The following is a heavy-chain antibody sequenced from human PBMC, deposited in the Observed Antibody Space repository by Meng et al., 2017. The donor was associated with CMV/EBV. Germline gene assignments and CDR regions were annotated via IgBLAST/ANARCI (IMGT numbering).Heavy chain of an antibody. CDR2: IYYSGST. J-gene: IGHJ6*02. CDR3: NLDILTGYEAYGMDV. Sequence: SETLSLTCTVSGGSISSSSYYWGWIRQPPGKGLEWIGSIYYSGSTYYNPSLKSRVTISVDTSKNQFSLKLSSVTAADTAVYYCNLDILTGYEAYGMDVWGQGTTVTVSS. CDR1: GGSISSSSYY. D-gene: IGHD3-9*01. V-gene: IGHV4-39*07.